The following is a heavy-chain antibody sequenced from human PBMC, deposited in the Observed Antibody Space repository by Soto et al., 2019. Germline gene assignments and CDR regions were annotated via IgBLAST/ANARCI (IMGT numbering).Heavy chain of an antibody. CDR2: ISYDGSHK. CDR1: GFTFNTYG. V-gene: IGHV3-30*18. D-gene: IGHD2-2*01. Sequence: GGSLRLSCAASGFTFNTYGIHWVRQAPGKGLEWVSVISYDGSHKYYADSVKGRFTISRDNSKNTVYLQMNSLRAEDTAVYYCAKEPEIWTTSSGFDYWGQGTLVTVSS. J-gene: IGHJ4*01. CDR3: AKEPEIWTTSSGFDY.